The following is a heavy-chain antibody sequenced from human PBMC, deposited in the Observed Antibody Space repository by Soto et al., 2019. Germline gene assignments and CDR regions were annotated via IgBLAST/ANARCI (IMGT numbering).Heavy chain of an antibody. D-gene: IGHD4-17*01. Sequence: QVPLVESGGGVVQPGRSLRLSCAASGFTFSSYAMHWVRQAPGKGLEWVAVISYDGSNKYYADSVKGRFTISRDNSKHTLYLQMNSLRAEDTAVYYCARDRTVTTEYYYGMDVWGQGTTVTVSS. CDR2: ISYDGSNK. CDR1: GFTFSSYA. J-gene: IGHJ6*02. V-gene: IGHV3-30-3*01. CDR3: ARDRTVTTEYYYGMDV.